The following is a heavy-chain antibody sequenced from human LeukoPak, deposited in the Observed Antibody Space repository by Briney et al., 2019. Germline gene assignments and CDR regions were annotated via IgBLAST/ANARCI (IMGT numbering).Heavy chain of an antibody. Sequence: ASVKVSCKASGYTFTSYGISWVRQAPGQGLEWMGWISAYNGNTNYAQKLQGRVTMTTDTSTSTAYMELRSLRSDDTAVYYCARDTMVRGINWFDPWGQGTLVTVSS. J-gene: IGHJ5*02. CDR3: ARDTMVRGINWFDP. CDR1: GYTFTSYG. D-gene: IGHD3-10*01. CDR2: ISAYNGNT. V-gene: IGHV1-18*01.